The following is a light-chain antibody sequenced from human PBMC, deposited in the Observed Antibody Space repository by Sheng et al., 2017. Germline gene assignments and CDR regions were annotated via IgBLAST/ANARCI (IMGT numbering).Light chain of an antibody. J-gene: IGKJ4*01. V-gene: IGKV3-11*02. CDR3: QHYYTTPLT. CDR1: QSVGTY. Sequence: EVVLTQSPATLSLSPGERATLSCRASQSVGTYLAWYQQKPGQPPRLLIYGASNRATGIPARFSGSGSGRDFTLTISSLQPEDFASYYCQHYYTTPLTFGGGTKVEIK. CDR2: GAS.